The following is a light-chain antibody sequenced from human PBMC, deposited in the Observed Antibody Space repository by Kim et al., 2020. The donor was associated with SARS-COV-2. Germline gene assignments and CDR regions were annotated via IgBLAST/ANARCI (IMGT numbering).Light chain of an antibody. CDR3: QQYGSLPPYT. J-gene: IGKJ2*01. Sequence: SRGERATLSRRASQTVNKGYLAWYQQRPGQTPRLLLYQTSNRATGIPDRFSGSGSGTDFTLTISRLEPEDFAVYYCQQYGSLPPYTFGQGTKLEI. CDR2: QTS. CDR1: QTVNKGY. V-gene: IGKV3-20*01.